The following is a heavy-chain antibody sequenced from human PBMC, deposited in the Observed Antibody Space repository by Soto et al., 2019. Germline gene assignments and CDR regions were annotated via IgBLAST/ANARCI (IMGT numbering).Heavy chain of an antibody. CDR1: GYSFTDYH. V-gene: IGHV1-2*04. J-gene: IGHJ6*04. CDR3: ARGDSTDCSNGVCSFFYNHDMAV. Sequence: ASVKVSCKASGYSFTDYHIHWVRQAPGQGLEWLGRINPKSGGTSTAQKFQGWVTMTTDTSISTASMELTRLTSDDTAIYYCARGDSTDCSNGVCSFFYNHDMAVWGKGPTVTVSS. D-gene: IGHD2-8*01. CDR2: INPKSGGT.